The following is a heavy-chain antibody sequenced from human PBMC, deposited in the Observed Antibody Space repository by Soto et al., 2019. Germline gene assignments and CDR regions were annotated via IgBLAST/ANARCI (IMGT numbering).Heavy chain of an antibody. V-gene: IGHV3-9*01. CDR2: ISWNSGSI. Sequence: TGGSLSLSCAASGFPFDDYAMHWVRQAPGKGLEWVSGISWNSGSIGYADSVKGRFTISRDNAKNSLYLQMNSLRAEDTALYYCAKDFLGYSSGWSGADVWGKGTTVTVSS. J-gene: IGHJ6*04. D-gene: IGHD6-19*01. CDR1: GFPFDDYA. CDR3: AKDFLGYSSGWSGADV.